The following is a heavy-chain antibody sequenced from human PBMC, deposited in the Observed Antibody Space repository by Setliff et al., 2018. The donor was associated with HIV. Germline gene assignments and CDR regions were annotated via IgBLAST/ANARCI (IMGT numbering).Heavy chain of an antibody. J-gene: IGHJ3*02. CDR3: ATRGNDILTPHAFHI. V-gene: IGHV4-4*02. CDR1: GGSISNTNR. D-gene: IGHD3-9*01. CDR2: IYHSGST. Sequence: PSETLSLTCAVSGGSISNTNRWNWVRQPPGKGLEWIGEIYHSGSTNYNPSLKSRVTISVDKSKNQFSLKLSSVTAADTAVYYCATRGNDILTPHAFHIWGQGTRVTVSS.